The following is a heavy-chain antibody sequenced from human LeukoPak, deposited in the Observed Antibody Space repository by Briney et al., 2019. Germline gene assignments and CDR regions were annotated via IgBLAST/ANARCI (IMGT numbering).Heavy chain of an antibody. J-gene: IGHJ4*02. Sequence: GGSLRLSCAASGFTFSSYDIHWVRQAPGKGLEWVGFIRYDGTNEYYADSVKGRFTISRDNSKNTLYLQMNSLRAEDTAVYYCAKGNGYNYLAWPFDYWGQGTLVTVSS. CDR1: GFTFSSYD. CDR2: IRYDGTNE. V-gene: IGHV3-30*02. CDR3: AKGNGYNYLAWPFDY. D-gene: IGHD5-24*01.